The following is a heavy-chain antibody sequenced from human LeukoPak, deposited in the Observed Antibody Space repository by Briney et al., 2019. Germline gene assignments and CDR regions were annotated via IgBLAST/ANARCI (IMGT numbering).Heavy chain of an antibody. Sequence: SQTLSLTCAVYGGSFSGYYWSWIRQPPGRGLEWIGEINHSGSTNYNPSLKSRVTISVDTSKNQFSLKLSSVTAADTAIYYCASQTGYSSAWSFDYWGQGTLVTVSS. CDR1: GGSFSGYY. CDR3: ASQTGYSSAWSFDY. V-gene: IGHV4-34*01. J-gene: IGHJ4*02. CDR2: INHSGST. D-gene: IGHD6-19*01.